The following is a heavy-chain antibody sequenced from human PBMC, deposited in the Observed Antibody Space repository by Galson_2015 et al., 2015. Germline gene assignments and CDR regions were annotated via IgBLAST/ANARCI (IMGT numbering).Heavy chain of an antibody. Sequence: SLRLSCAASGFTFSSYGMHWVRQAPGKGLEWVAVIWYDGSNKYYADSVKGRFTISRDNSKNTLYLQMSSLRAEDTAVYYCVIQGLYSSSLHWGQGTLVTVSS. CDR2: IWYDGSNK. J-gene: IGHJ4*02. CDR1: GFTFSSYG. V-gene: IGHV3-33*01. D-gene: IGHD6-13*01. CDR3: VIQGLYSSSLH.